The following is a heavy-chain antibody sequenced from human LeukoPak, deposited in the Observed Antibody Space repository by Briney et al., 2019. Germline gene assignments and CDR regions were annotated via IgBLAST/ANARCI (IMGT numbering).Heavy chain of an antibody. CDR1: GGSISSSSYY. D-gene: IGHD3-10*01. CDR3: ARDVTMVRGGFDY. CDR2: IYYSGST. Sequence: PSETLSLTCTVSGGSISSSSYYWGWIRQPPGQGLEWIGSIYYSGSTYYNPSLKSRVTMSVDTSKNQFSLKLSSVTAADTAVYYCARDVTMVRGGFDYWGQGTLVTVSS. V-gene: IGHV4-39*02. J-gene: IGHJ4*02.